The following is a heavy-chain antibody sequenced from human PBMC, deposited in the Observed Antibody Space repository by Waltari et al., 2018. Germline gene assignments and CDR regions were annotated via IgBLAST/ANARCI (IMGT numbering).Heavy chain of an antibody. D-gene: IGHD6-13*01. CDR1: GGSFSGYY. CDR3: ASTPLAAAGYNWFDP. CDR2: INHSGST. J-gene: IGHJ5*02. V-gene: IGHV4-34*01. Sequence: QVQLQQWGAGLLKPSETLSLTCAVYGGSFSGYYWSWIRQPPGKGLEWIGEINHSGSTNYNPALTSRVTRSVDTPKNQFSLKLSSVTAAGTAVYYCASTPLAAAGYNWFDPWGQGTLVTVSS.